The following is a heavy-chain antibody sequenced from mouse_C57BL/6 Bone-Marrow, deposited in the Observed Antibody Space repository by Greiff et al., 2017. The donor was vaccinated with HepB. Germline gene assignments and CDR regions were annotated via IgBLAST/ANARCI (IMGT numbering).Heavy chain of an antibody. CDR3: ARRKIDAPYYYGSSYCYVYV. J-gene: IGHJ1*03. CDR2: INPSNGGT. V-gene: IGHV1-53*01. D-gene: IGHD1-1*01. CDR1: GYTFTSYW. Sequence: QVQLQQPGTELVKPGASVKLSCKASGYTFTSYWMHWVKQRPGQGLEWIGNINPSNGGTNYNETFKSKATLTVDKSSSTAYMQLSSLTSEDSAVYNCARRKIDAPYYYGSSYCYVYVWGTGTTVTVSS.